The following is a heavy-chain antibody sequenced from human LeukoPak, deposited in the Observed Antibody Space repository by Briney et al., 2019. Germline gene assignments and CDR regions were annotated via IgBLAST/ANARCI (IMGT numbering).Heavy chain of an antibody. CDR3: ASGFLDDFWSGHF. J-gene: IGHJ4*02. D-gene: IGHD3-3*01. CDR1: EFIFFTYW. CDR2: IKQDGSEK. Sequence: GGSLRLSCTASEFIFFTYWMSWVRQAPGKGLEWVANIKQDGSEKYYVDSVKGRFTISRDNAMKSLYLQMNSLRAEDTAVYYCASGFLDDFWSGHFWGQGTLVTVSS. V-gene: IGHV3-7*01.